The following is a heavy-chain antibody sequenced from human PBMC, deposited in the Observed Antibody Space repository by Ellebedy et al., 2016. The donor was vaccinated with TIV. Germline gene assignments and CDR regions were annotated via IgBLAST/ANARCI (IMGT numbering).Heavy chain of an antibody. CDR1: GYTFASYE. D-gene: IGHD6-19*01. Sequence: ASVKVFCXASGYTFASYEISWVRQATGQGLEWMGLINPGSGHTVYAQRFQGRLTMTRDTSISTAYMEVSGLRSDDTAVYYCARGWDSSGWPDYWGQGTLVTVSS. V-gene: IGHV1-8*01. CDR3: ARGWDSSGWPDY. CDR2: INPGSGHT. J-gene: IGHJ4*02.